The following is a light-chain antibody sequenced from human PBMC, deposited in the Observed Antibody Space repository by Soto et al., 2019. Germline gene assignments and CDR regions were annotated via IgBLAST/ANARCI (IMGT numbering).Light chain of an antibody. V-gene: IGLV7-46*01. CDR1: AGPVTSSQY. J-gene: IGLJ3*02. CDR3: LLYYSGALWV. CDR2: DAD. Sequence: QAVVTQEPSMTVSPGGTVTLTCDSSAGPVTSSQYPYWFQQKPGQAPRALLFDADNKESWTPARFSASLVGGKASLTLSGARSEDEADYYCLLYYSGALWVFGGGTKLTVL.